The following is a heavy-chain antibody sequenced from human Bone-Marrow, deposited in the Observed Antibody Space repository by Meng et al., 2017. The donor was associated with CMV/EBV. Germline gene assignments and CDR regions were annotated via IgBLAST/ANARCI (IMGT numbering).Heavy chain of an antibody. D-gene: IGHD3-16*01. Sequence: ASVKVSCKASGYTFTGYYIHWVRQAPGQGLEWMGWLNPNSGGTYYAQKFQGRVTMTRDTSISTAYMELSSLESDDTAMYHCARGGGYYYYYGMDVWGQGTTVTVSS. CDR2: LNPNSGGT. CDR3: ARGGGYYYYYGMDV. J-gene: IGHJ6*02. V-gene: IGHV1-2*02. CDR1: GYTFTGYY.